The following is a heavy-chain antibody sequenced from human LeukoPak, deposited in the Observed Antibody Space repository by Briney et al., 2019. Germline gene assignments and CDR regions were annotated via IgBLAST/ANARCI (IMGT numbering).Heavy chain of an antibody. CDR3: ASRPRDSSGYDYSYYFDS. CDR2: INHRGST. CDR1: GGSFSGSY. J-gene: IGHJ4*02. Sequence: SETLSLTCAVYGGSFSGSYWSWIRQPPGKGLEWIGEINHRGSTNYSPSLKSRVTLSVDTSRKQLSPKLSSVTAADTAANFCASRPRDSSGYDYSYYFDSWGQGTLVIVSS. D-gene: IGHD3-22*01. V-gene: IGHV4-34*01.